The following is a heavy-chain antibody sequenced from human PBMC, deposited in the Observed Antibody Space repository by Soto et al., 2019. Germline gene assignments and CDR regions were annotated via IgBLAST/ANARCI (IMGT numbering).Heavy chain of an antibody. Sequence: QVQLVQSGAEVKRPGSSVKVSCKASGGTFNNYAISWVRQAPGQGLEWMGGIIPIFNSANYAQKFQGRVTITADDSTSTAYMELRSLRPDDTAVYYCAREVTVASYSFDFWGQGTLVTVSS. V-gene: IGHV1-69*01. D-gene: IGHD5-12*01. CDR1: GGTFNNYA. J-gene: IGHJ4*02. CDR3: AREVTVASYSFDF. CDR2: IIPIFNSA.